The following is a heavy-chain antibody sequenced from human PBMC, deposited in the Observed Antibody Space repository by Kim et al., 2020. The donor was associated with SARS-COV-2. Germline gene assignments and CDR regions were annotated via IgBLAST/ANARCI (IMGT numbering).Heavy chain of an antibody. D-gene: IGHD3-22*01. V-gene: IGHV1-46*01. J-gene: IGHJ4*02. Sequence: YAQRFQGRVTMTRDTSTSTVYMELSSLRSEDTAVYYCASENYYDSSGYYWGQGTLVTVSS. CDR3: ASENYYDSSGYY.